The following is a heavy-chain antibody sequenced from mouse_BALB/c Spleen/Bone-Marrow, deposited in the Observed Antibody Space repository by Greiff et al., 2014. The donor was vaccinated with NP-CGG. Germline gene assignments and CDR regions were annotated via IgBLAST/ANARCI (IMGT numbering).Heavy chain of an antibody. Sequence: QVQLKESGPGPGAPSQSLSITCTVSGFSLTSYGVHWVRQPPGKGLEWLGVIWSVGSTDYNSALMSRLSISKDNSKSQVFLKMNSLQTDDTAMYYCARGRENDGYYDIDYWGQGTTLTVSS. CDR3: ARGRENDGYYDIDY. V-gene: IGHV2-9*02. D-gene: IGHD2-3*01. J-gene: IGHJ2*01. CDR1: GFSLTSYG. CDR2: IWSVGST.